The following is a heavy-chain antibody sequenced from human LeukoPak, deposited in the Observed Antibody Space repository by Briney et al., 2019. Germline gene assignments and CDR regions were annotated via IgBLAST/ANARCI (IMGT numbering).Heavy chain of an antibody. J-gene: IGHJ4*02. V-gene: IGHV3-23*01. D-gene: IGHD3-22*01. Sequence: PGGSLRLSCAASGFTFSIYAMSWVRQAPGKGLQWVSSITIRGESTWYVDSVRGRFTITRDNSENTLYLQMHSLRAEDTAVYYCARDRPNYYGSDGHYYRRDGDYWGRGTLVSVSS. CDR3: ARDRPNYYGSDGHYYRRDGDY. CDR1: GFTFSIYA. CDR2: ITIRGEST.